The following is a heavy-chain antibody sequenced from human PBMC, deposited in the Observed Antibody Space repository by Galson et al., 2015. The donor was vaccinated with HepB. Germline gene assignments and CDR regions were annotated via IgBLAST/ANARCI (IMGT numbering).Heavy chain of an antibody. D-gene: IGHD3-10*01. Sequence: LSLTCTVSGDSISRASFYWGWIRQPPGKGLEWIGTIYYSGTTHYNPSLKSRVIISIDTSKNHFSLRLSSVTAADTAVYYCARQGYGGFYGSGSYPDMDVWGQGTTVTVSS. CDR1: GDSISRASFY. V-gene: IGHV4-39*02. J-gene: IGHJ6*02. CDR3: ARQGYGGFYGSGSYPDMDV. CDR2: IYYSGTT.